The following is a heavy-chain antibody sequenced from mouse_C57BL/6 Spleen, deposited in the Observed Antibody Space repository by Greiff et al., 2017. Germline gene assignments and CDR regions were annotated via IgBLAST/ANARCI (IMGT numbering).Heavy chain of an antibody. D-gene: IGHD1-1*01. Sequence: VQGVESGPGLVQPSQSLSITCTVSGFSLTSYGVHWVRQSPGKGLEWLGVIWSGGSTDYNAAFISRLSISKDNSKSQVFFKMNSLQADDTAIYYCSRYYYGSSYKYFDVWGTGTTVTVSS. CDR1: GFSLTSYG. CDR3: SRYYYGSSYKYFDV. V-gene: IGHV2-2*01. CDR2: IWSGGST. J-gene: IGHJ1*03.